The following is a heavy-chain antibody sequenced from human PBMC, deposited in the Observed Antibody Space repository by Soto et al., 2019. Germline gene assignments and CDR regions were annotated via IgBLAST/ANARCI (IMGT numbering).Heavy chain of an antibody. D-gene: IGHD2-2*01. J-gene: IGHJ6*02. CDR3: ARSQGSSTSLEIYYYYYYGMDV. CDR1: GGTFSSYA. V-gene: IGHV1-69*01. Sequence: QVPLVQSGAEVKKPGSSVKVSCKASGGTFSSYAISWVRQAPGQGLEWMGGIIPISDTTNYAQKFQGRVTITADESTSTAYMELSSLTSEDTAVYYCARSQGSSTSLEIYYYYYYGMDVWGQGTTVTVSS. CDR2: IIPISDTT.